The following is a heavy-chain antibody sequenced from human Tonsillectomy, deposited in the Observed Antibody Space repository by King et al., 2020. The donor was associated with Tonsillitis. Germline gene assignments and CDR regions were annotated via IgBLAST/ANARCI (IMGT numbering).Heavy chain of an antibody. D-gene: IGHD2/OR15-2a*01. CDR2: IYSNGLT. CDR3: PYVALTTYRKDFFDI. Sequence: VQLQESGPGLVKPSETLSLTCTVSGDSITSYYWSWIRQPAGKGLEWIGLIYSNGLTMYNPSLKSRVTVSVDTSRNQFSLKLSSVTAADSAIYYCPYVALTTYRKDFFDIWGQGTTVTVSS. CDR1: GDSITSYY. V-gene: IGHV4-4*07. J-gene: IGHJ3*02.